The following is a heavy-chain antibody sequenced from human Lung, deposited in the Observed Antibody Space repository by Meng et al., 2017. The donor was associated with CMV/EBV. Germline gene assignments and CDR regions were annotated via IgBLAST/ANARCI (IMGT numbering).Heavy chain of an antibody. J-gene: IGHJ4*02. CDR1: GFTFSSFA. CDR2: ITASGGST. V-gene: IGHV3-23*01. Sequence: GGSLRLXCAASGFTFSSFAMSWVRQAPGKGLEWDSAITASGGSTYYADSVKGRFTISRDNSKNTLYLQMNSLRAEDTAVYYCAKAYSGSWYREYYDYWGQGTLVTFSS. CDR3: AKAYSGSWYREYYDY. D-gene: IGHD6-13*01.